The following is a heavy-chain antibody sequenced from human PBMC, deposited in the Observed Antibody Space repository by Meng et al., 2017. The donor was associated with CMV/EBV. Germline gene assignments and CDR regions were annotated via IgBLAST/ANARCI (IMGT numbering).Heavy chain of an antibody. V-gene: IGHV3-30*02. CDR1: GFTFSNYG. D-gene: IGHD3-10*01. CDR2: IRYDGSNK. CDR3: AKDRMVRVYGMDV. J-gene: IGHJ6*02. Sequence: GGSLRLSCAASGFTFSNYGKHWVRQAPGKGLEWVAFIRYDGSNKYYADSVKGRFTISRDNSKNTLYLQMNSLRAEDTAIYYCAKDRMVRVYGMDVWGQGTTVTVSS.